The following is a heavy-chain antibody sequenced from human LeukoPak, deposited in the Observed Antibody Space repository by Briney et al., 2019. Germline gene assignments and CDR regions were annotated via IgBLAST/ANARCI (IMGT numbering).Heavy chain of an antibody. D-gene: IGHD3-22*01. J-gene: IGHJ4*02. CDR1: GFTFSSYN. CDR2: ITSGSSYI. V-gene: IGHV3-21*01. Sequence: GGSLRLSCAASGFTFSSYNMNWVRQAPGQGLEWVSSITSGSSYIYYADSVKGRFTISRDNAKSSLYLQMNSLRHEDTAVYYCLRGAHYDTSGYYYWGQGALVTVSS. CDR3: LRGAHYDTSGYYY.